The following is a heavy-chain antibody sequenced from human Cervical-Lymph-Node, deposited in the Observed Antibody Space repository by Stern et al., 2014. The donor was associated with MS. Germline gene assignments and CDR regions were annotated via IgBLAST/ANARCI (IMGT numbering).Heavy chain of an antibody. CDR2: IYWDDDK. CDR3: AHRLPNMVRGISLFDP. Sequence: QVTLRESGPTLVKPTQTLTLTCTFSGFSLSTSGVAVGSIRQPPGKALDWLALIYWDDDKRYSPYLQRRIHLFKCTSQKHVVLSVTNMDPVDSATYFCAHRLPNMVRGISLFDPWGQGTLVTVSS. CDR1: GFSLSTSGVA. V-gene: IGHV2-5*02. D-gene: IGHD3-10*01. J-gene: IGHJ5*02.